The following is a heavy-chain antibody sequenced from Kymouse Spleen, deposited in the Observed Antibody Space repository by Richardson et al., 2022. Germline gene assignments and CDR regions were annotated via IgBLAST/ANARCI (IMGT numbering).Heavy chain of an antibody. V-gene: IGHV3-33*01. D-gene: IGHD2-2*02. CDR1: GFTFSSYG. CDR3: ARAPLGYCSSTSCFYYYYGMDV. Sequence: QVQLVESGGGVVQPGRSLRLSCAASGFTFSSYGMHWVRQAPGKGLEWVAVIWYDGSNKYYADSVKGRFTISRDNSKNTLYLQMNSLRAEDTAVYYCARAPLGYCSSTSCFYYYYGMDVWGQGTTVTVSS. CDR2: IWYDGSNK. J-gene: IGHJ6*02.